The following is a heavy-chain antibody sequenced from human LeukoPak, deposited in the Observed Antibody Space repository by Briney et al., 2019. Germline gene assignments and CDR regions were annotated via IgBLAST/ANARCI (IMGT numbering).Heavy chain of an antibody. J-gene: IGHJ4*02. Sequence: GGSLRLSCAASGFTFSNYGMHWVRQAPGKGLDWVAVIWYDGSYKYYADSVKGRFTISRDNSKNTLYLQMNSLRAEDTAVYYCARDGRDGYIDYWGQGTLVTVSS. V-gene: IGHV3-33*01. CDR2: IWYDGSYK. CDR1: GFTFSNYG. CDR3: ARDGRDGYIDY. D-gene: IGHD5-24*01.